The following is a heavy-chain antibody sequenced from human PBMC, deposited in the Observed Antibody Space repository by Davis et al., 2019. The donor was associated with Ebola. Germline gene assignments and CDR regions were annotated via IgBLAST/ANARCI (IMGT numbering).Heavy chain of an antibody. CDR1: GGSFSGYY. D-gene: IGHD1-14*01. CDR3: ARVLRNSNYYYGMDV. CDR2: INHSGST. Sequence: PSETLSLTCAVYGGSFSGYYWSWIRQPPGKGLEWIGEINHSGSTNYNPSLKSRVTISVDTSKNQFSLKLSSVTAADTAVYYCARVLRNSNYYYGMDVWGQGTTVTVSS. J-gene: IGHJ6*02. V-gene: IGHV4-34*01.